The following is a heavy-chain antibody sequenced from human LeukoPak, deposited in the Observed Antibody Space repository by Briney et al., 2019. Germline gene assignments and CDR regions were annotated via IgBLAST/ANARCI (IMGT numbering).Heavy chain of an antibody. D-gene: IGHD3-10*01. Sequence: GGSLRLSCAASGFAFSSHGMNWVRQAPGKGLEWVSGISPSGDILYYVDSVKGQFTISRDNSKNTLYVEVISLTAEDTAVYYCAKDDAWIRFGEWSQGTLVTVSS. J-gene: IGHJ4*02. CDR2: ISPSGDIL. CDR3: AKDDAWIRFGE. CDR1: GFAFSSHG. V-gene: IGHV3-23*01.